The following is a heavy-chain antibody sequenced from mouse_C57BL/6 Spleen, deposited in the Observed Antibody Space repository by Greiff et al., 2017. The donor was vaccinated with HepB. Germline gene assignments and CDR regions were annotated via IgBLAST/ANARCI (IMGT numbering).Heavy chain of an antibody. V-gene: IGHV1-19*01. CDR3: ARVTTYYFDY. J-gene: IGHJ2*01. CDR1: GYTFTDYY. D-gene: IGHD2-2*01. Sequence: EVKLQESGPVLVKPGASVKMSCKASGYTFTDYYMNWVKQSHGKSLEWIGVINPYNGGTSYNQKFKGKATLTVDKSSSTAYMELNSLTSEDSAVYYCARVTTYYFDYWGQGTTLTVSS. CDR2: INPYNGGT.